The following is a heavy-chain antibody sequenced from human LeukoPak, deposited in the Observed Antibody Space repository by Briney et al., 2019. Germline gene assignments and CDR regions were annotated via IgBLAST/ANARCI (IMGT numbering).Heavy chain of an antibody. V-gene: IGHV4-61*02. D-gene: IGHD3-3*01. J-gene: IGHJ4*02. Sequence: PSETLSLTCTVSGGSIGSGSYYWSWIRQPAGKGLEWIGRIYTSGSTNYNPSLKSRVTISVDTSKNQFSLKLSSVTAADTAVYYCAREYDFWSGLDYWGQGTLVTVSS. CDR2: IYTSGST. CDR1: GGSIGSGSYY. CDR3: AREYDFWSGLDY.